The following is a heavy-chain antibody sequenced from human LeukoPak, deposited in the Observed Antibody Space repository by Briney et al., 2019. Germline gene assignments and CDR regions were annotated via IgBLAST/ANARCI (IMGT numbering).Heavy chain of an antibody. CDR2: ISSSSSYI. CDR1: GFTFSSYS. V-gene: IGHV3-21*01. D-gene: IGHD6-6*01. CDR3: ARGRSAAPRGSDY. J-gene: IGHJ4*02. Sequence: GGSLRLSCAASGFTFSSYSMNWVRQAPGKGLEWVSSISSSSSYIYYADSVKGRFTISRDNAKNSLYLQMNSLRAEDTAVYHCARGRSAAPRGSDYWGQGTLVTVSS.